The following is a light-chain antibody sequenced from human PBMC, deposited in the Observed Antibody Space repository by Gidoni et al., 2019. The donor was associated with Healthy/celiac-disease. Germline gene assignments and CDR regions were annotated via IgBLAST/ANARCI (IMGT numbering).Light chain of an antibody. CDR1: KLGDKY. J-gene: IGLJ2*01. Sequence: SYELTQPHTVSVSPGQTASITCSGDKLGDKYACWYQHKPGQSPVLVIYQDSKRPSGIPERFSCSNSGNTATLTISGTQAMDEADYYCQAWDSSTGVFGGGTKLTVL. CDR2: QDS. CDR3: QAWDSSTGV. V-gene: IGLV3-1*01.